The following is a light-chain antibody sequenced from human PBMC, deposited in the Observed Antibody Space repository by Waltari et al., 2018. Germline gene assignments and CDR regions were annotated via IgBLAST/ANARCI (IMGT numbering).Light chain of an antibody. J-gene: IGLJ2*01. V-gene: IGLV1-40*01. CDR3: QSYDSSLV. CDR1: SSNIGAGYD. Sequence: QSVLTQPPSVSGAPGQRVTISCTGSSSNIGAGYDVHWYQQLPGTAPKLLIYGNINRPPGVPDRFSGSKSGTSASLAITGLQAEDEADYYCQSYDSSLVFGGGTKLTVL. CDR2: GNI.